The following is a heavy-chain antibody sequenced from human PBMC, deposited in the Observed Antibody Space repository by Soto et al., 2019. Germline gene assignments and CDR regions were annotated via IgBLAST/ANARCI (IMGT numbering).Heavy chain of an antibody. V-gene: IGHV1-3*01. J-gene: IGHJ3*02. CDR3: ARDTETLGPRANDALDI. CDR1: GYTFSAYT. D-gene: IGHD3-3*02. Sequence: QAQLVQSGAEMKKPGASVKVSCKAAGYTFSAYTMNWVRQAPGQSLDWMGWINAGSGNTKYSQNFQGSVSITRDTSASTVYMELTGLKSEDTAVYYCARDTETLGPRANDALDIWGQGTMVTVSS. CDR2: INAGSGNT.